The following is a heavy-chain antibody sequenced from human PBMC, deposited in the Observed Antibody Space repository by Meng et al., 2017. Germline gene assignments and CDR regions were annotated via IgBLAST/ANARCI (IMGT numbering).Heavy chain of an antibody. CDR2: IYHSGST. V-gene: IGHV4-4*02. D-gene: IGHD6-13*01. CDR1: GGSISSSNW. J-gene: IGHJ5*02. Sequence: QVPMQESGPGLVKPSGTRALTWAGSGGSISSSNWWSWVRQPPGKGLEWIGEIYHSGSTNYNPSLKSRVTISVDKSKNQFSLKLSSVTAADTAVYYCARRGIAAAGNNWFDPWGQGTLVTVSS. CDR3: ARRGIAAAGNNWFDP.